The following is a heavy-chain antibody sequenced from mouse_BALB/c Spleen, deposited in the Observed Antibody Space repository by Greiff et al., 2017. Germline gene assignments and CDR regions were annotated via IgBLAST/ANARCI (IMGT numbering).Heavy chain of an antibody. Sequence: EVQGVESGPELVKPGASVKISCKASGYSFTGYFMNWVMQSHGKSLEWIGRINPYNGDTFYNQKFKGKATLTVDKSSSTANMELRSLASEDSAVYYCARGFITTVGIDYWGQGTTRTVA. CDR3: ARGFITTVGIDY. CDR1: GYSFTGYF. D-gene: IGHD1-1*01. V-gene: IGHV1-20*02. J-gene: IGHJ2*01. CDR2: INPYNGDT.